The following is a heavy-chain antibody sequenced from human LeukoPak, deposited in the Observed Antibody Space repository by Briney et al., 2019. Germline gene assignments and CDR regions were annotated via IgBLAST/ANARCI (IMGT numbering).Heavy chain of an antibody. J-gene: IGHJ4*02. D-gene: IGHD3-16*01. CDR2: ISGSGGST. V-gene: IGHV3-23*01. Sequence: GGSLRLSCAASGFTFSSYAMSWVRQAPGKGLEWVSAISGSGGSTYYADSVKGRFTISRDNAKNSLYLQMNSLRAEDTAVYYCARDAPFGRSPYYFDYWGQGTLVTVSS. CDR3: ARDAPFGRSPYYFDY. CDR1: GFTFSSYA.